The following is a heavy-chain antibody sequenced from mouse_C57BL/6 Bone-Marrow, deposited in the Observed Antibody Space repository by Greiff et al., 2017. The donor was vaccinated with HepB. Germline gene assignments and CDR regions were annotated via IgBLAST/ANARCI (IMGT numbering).Heavy chain of an antibody. J-gene: IGHJ3*01. D-gene: IGHD2-3*01. CDR3: ADDGYYAWFAY. CDR2: IHPNSGST. CDR1: GYTFTSYW. Sequence: VQLQQSGAELVKPGASVKLSCKASGYTFTSYWMHWVKQRPGQGLEWIGMIHPNSGSTNYNEKFKSKATLTVDKSSSTAYMQLSSLTSEDSAVYYCADDGYYAWFAYWGQGTLVTVSA. V-gene: IGHV1-64*01.